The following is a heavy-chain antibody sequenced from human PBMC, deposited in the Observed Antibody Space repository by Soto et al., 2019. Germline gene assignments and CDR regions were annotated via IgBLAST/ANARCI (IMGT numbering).Heavy chain of an antibody. Sequence: PSETLSLTCAVSGGSISSCAYSWCLIRQPPGKGLEWIGYIYHSGSTYYNPSFKSRVTISVDRSKNQFSLKLSSVTAADTAVYYCARGNVVAIDYWGQGTLVTVSS. D-gene: IGHD2-21*01. CDR2: IYHSGST. V-gene: IGHV4-30-2*01. CDR3: ARGNVVAIDY. CDR1: GGSISSCAYS. J-gene: IGHJ4*02.